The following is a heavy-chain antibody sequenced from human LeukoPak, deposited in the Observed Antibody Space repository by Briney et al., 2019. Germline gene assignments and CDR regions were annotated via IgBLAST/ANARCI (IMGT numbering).Heavy chain of an antibody. J-gene: IGHJ4*02. V-gene: IGHV3-53*01. CDR2: INSGGST. Sequence: PGGSLRLSCAASGFTFSSYAMSWVRQAPGKGLEWVSVINSGGSTYYADSVKGRFTISRDNSKNTLYLQMNNLRVEDTAVYYCARSLYNWNYGTLDYWGQGTLITVSS. CDR3: ARSLYNWNYGTLDY. CDR1: GFTFSSYA. D-gene: IGHD1-7*01.